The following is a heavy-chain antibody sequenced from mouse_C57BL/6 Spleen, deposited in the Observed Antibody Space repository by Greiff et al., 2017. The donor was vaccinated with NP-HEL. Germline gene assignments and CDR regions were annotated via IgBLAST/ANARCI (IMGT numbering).Heavy chain of an antibody. CDR3: ARWPLPVVATSRYFDV. CDR1: GYTFTSYW. V-gene: IGHV1-61*01. CDR2: IYPSDSET. J-gene: IGHJ1*03. Sequence: QVQLQQPGAELVRPGSSVKLSCKASGYTFTSYWMDWVKQRPGQGLEWIGNIYPSDSETHYNQKFKDKATLTVDKSSSTAYMQLSSLTSEDSAVYYCARWPLPVVATSRYFDVWGTGTTVTVSS. D-gene: IGHD1-1*01.